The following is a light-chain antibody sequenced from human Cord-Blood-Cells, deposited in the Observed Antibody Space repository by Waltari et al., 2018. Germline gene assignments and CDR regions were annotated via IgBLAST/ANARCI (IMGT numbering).Light chain of an antibody. Sequence: EIVMTQSPATLSVSPGERATLSCRASQSVSSNLSWYQQKPGQAPRLLIYGASTRSTGIPARLSGSGSGTEFTLTISSLQSEDFAVYYCQQYNNWPPVTFGQGTRLEIK. CDR1: QSVSSN. CDR3: QQYNNWPPVT. V-gene: IGKV3-15*01. CDR2: GAS. J-gene: IGKJ5*01.